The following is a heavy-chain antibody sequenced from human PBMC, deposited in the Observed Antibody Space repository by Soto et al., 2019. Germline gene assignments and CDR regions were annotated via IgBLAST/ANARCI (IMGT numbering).Heavy chain of an antibody. J-gene: IGHJ4*02. CDR3: ARLYAGWLLAHCYY. CDR2: IYPGDSDT. V-gene: IGHV5-51*01. D-gene: IGHD2-21*02. CDR1: GYSFTMYC. Sequence: SLKAYSEGSGYSFTMYCFVLVGQITGKGLEWMGIIYPGDSDTRYSPSFQGQVTISADKSISTAYLQWSSLKASDTAMYYCARLYAGWLLAHCYYWGQGTVVTVSS.